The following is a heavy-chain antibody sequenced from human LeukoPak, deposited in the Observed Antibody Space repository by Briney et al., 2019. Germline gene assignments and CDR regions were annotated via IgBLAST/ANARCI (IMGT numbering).Heavy chain of an antibody. Sequence: GGSLRLSCAASGFTFDDYGMSWVRQAPGKGLEWVSSISSSSSYIYYADSVKGRFTISRDNAKNSLSLQMNSLRAEDTAVYYCARGGEPVGFDYWGQGTLVTVSS. V-gene: IGHV3-21*01. CDR2: ISSSSSYI. J-gene: IGHJ4*02. D-gene: IGHD1-26*01. CDR3: ARGGEPVGFDY. CDR1: GFTFDDYG.